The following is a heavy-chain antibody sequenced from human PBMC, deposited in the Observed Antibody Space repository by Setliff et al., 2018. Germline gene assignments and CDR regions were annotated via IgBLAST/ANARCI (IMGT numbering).Heavy chain of an antibody. V-gene: IGHV3-74*01. CDR2: INFDGTST. J-gene: IGHJ3*02. Sequence: PGGSLRLSCEGSGLTLSHYWMHWVRQGPGKGLVWVSYINFDGTSTNYADSVKGRFTISRDNAKNTVYLQMNRLRADDTAVYYCIRDWGEAGSTNAFDIWGQGTVVTVS. CDR1: GLTLSHYW. CDR3: IRDWGEAGSTNAFDI. D-gene: IGHD1-26*01.